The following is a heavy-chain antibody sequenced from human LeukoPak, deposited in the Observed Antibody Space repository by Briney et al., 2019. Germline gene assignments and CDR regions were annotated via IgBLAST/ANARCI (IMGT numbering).Heavy chain of an antibody. J-gene: IGHJ4*02. CDR2: ISSSGSTI. CDR3: ARDYYDILTGRRGFDY. D-gene: IGHD3-9*01. CDR1: GFTFTSYE. Sequence: AGGSLRLSCAASGFTFTSYEMNWVRQAPGKGLEWVSYISSSGSTIYYADSVKGRFTISRDNAKNSLYLQMNSLRAEDTAVYYCARDYYDILTGRRGFDYSGQGTLVTVSS. V-gene: IGHV3-48*03.